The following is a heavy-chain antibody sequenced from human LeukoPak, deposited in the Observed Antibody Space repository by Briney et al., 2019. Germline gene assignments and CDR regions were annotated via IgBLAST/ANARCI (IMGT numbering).Heavy chain of an antibody. J-gene: IGHJ4*02. V-gene: IGHV3-30*04. CDR3: AREGRVSGYDFDC. CDR2: ISYDGSNK. CDR1: GLTFSSYA. Sequence: GGSLRLSCAASGLTFSSYAMHWVRQAPGKGLEWVAVISYDGSNKYYADSVKGRFTISRDNAKNTLYLQMNSLRVEDTAVYYCAREGRVSGYDFDCWGQGTLVTVSS. D-gene: IGHD5-12*01.